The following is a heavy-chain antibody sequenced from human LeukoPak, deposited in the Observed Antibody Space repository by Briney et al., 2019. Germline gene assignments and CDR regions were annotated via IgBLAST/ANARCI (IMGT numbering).Heavy chain of an antibody. CDR1: GFTFSHYI. Sequence: GGSLRLSCAASGFTFSHYIMTWVRQAPGEGLEWVSSISGSGTSTYFADSVKGRFTISRDNSKNTLYLQMNSLRAEDTAVYYCARGVYPDYFQHWGQGTLVTVSS. CDR2: ISGSGTST. CDR3: ARGVYPDYFQH. V-gene: IGHV3-23*01. D-gene: IGHD1-14*01. J-gene: IGHJ1*01.